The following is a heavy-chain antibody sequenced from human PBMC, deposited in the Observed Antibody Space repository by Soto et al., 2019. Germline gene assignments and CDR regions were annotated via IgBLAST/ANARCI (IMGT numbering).Heavy chain of an antibody. Sequence: EVQLLESGGGLVQPGGSLRLSCAASGFTFSSYAMSWVRQSPGKGLEWVSAISGSGATTYYADSVKGRFTISRDNSKSAVYLQMNSLRAEDTALYDCAFASGSYDLTFDYWGQGTLVTVSS. CDR3: AFASGSYDLTFDY. CDR2: ISGSGATT. J-gene: IGHJ4*02. CDR1: GFTFSSYA. D-gene: IGHD1-26*01. V-gene: IGHV3-23*01.